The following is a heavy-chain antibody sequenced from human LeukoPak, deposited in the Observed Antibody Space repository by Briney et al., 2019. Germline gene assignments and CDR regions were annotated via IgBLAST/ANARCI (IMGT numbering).Heavy chain of an antibody. CDR1: GGSISSYY. J-gene: IGHJ2*01. CDR3: ARTDYYDSSGSWYFDL. D-gene: IGHD3-22*01. Sequence: SETLSLTCTVSGGSISSYYWSWIRQPPGKGLEWIGYIYYSGSTNYNPSLKSRVTISVDTSKNQFSLKLSSVTAADTAVYYCARTDYYDSSGSWYFDLWGRGTLVTVSS. CDR2: IYYSGST. V-gene: IGHV4-59*01.